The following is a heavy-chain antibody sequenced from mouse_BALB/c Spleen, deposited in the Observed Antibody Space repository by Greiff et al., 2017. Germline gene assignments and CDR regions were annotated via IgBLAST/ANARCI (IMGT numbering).Heavy chain of an antibody. V-gene: IGHV1-5*01. Sequence: EVQLQQSGTVLARPGASVKMSCKASGYTFTSYWMHWVKQRPGQGLEWIGAIYPGNSDTSYNQKFKGKAKLTAVTSTSTAYMELSSLTNEDSAVYYCTRWGGNYDAWFAYWGQGTLVTVSA. CDR3: TRWGGNYDAWFAY. CDR2: IYPGNSDT. J-gene: IGHJ3*01. D-gene: IGHD2-1*01. CDR1: GYTFTSYW.